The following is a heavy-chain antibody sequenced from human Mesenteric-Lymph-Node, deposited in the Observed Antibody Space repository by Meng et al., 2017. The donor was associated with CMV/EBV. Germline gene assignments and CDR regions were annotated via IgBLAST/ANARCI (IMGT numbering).Heavy chain of an antibody. Sequence: GESLKISCAASGFTVSSYYINWVRQAPGQGLEWVSVSYSGGGNTYYADSVKGRSSISREDSKNTVYLQMNSLRAEDTAVYYCAKVNCSATTCTFDFWGQGTLVTSPQ. CDR3: AKVNCSATTCTFDF. CDR2: SYSGGGNT. V-gene: IGHV3-23*03. J-gene: IGHJ4*02. CDR1: GFTVSSYY. D-gene: IGHD2-15*01.